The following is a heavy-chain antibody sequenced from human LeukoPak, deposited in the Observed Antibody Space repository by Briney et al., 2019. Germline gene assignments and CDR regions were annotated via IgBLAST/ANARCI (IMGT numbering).Heavy chain of an antibody. CDR1: GFTFSDYY. CDR2: ISGSYII. V-gene: IGHV3-11*04. CDR3: ARGSRSSWNRYYFDY. J-gene: IGHJ4*02. Sequence: GGSLRLSCAASGFTFSDYYMSWIRQAPGKGLEWVAYISGSYIIYYADSVKGRFTISRDNAKNSLYLQMNSLRAEDTAVYYCARGSRSSWNRYYFDYWGQGSLVTVSS. D-gene: IGHD6-13*01.